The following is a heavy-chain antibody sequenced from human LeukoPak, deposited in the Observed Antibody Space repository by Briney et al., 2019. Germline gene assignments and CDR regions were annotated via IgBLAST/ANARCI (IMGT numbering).Heavy chain of an antibody. CDR2: IYHSGYA. V-gene: IGHV4-30-2*01. CDR3: ARGGILWEALFDY. CDR1: GGSISIGGVY. D-gene: IGHD3-10*01. Sequence: SQTLSLTCPVSGGSISIGGVYWRWIRQPPGKGLEWTGYIYHSGYASYNPSLKSRVTISVDKSNNQFSLRLTSVTAADAAVYYCARGGILWEALFDYWGQGTLVTVSS. J-gene: IGHJ4*02.